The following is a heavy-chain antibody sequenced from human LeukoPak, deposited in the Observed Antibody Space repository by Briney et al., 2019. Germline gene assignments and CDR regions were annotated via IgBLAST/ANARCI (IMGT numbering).Heavy chain of an antibody. CDR3: ARENNDYGAKKAFDY. D-gene: IGHD4-23*01. V-gene: IGHV4-30-4*01. CDR2: IHYSGNT. Sequence: SQTLSLTCAVSGGSSRSGDYFWSWIRQPPGKGLEWIGHIHYSGNTYYNPSLKSRVSISVDTSKNQFSLKLSSVTAADTAVYYCARENNDYGAKKAFDYRGQGALVTVSS. J-gene: IGHJ4*02. CDR1: GGSSRSGDYF.